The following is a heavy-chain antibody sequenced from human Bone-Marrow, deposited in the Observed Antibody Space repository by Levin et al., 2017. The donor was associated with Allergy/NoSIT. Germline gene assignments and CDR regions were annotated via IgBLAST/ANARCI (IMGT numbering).Heavy chain of an antibody. J-gene: IGHJ4*02. Sequence: GESLKISCKGSGYSFTSYWIGWVRQMPGKGLEWMGIIYPGDSDTRYSPSFQGQVTISADKSISTAYLQWSSLKASDTAMYYCASYGGYGSIQPGYFDYWGQGTLVTVSS. CDR1: GYSFTSYW. V-gene: IGHV5-51*01. CDR3: ASYGGYGSIQPGYFDY. D-gene: IGHD5-12*01. CDR2: IYPGDSDT.